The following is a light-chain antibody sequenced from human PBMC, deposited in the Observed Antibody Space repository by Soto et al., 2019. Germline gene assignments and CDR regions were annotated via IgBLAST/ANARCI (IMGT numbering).Light chain of an antibody. CDR1: QSVSSY. CDR2: DAS. J-gene: IGKJ5*01. V-gene: IGKV3-11*01. Sequence: EVRLSQSPATLSFYPGERATLSCRASQSVSSYLAWYQQKPGQAPRLLIYDASNRATGIPARFSGSGSGTDFTLTISSLEPEDFAVYYCRQRSNWPSIPFGQGTRLAI. CDR3: RQRSNWPSIP.